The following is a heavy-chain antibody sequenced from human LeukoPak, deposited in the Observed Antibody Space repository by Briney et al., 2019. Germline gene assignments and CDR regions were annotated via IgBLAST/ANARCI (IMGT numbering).Heavy chain of an antibody. V-gene: IGHV3-48*04. D-gene: IGHD6-13*01. Sequence: PGGSLRLSCAASGFTFSTYSMNWVRQAPGEGLEWVSYISSSSSTIYYADSVKGRFTISRDNAKNSLYLQMNSLRAEDTAVYYCASAIAAAAMGGQGTLVTVSS. J-gene: IGHJ4*02. CDR1: GFTFSTYS. CDR3: ASAIAAAAM. CDR2: ISSSSSTI.